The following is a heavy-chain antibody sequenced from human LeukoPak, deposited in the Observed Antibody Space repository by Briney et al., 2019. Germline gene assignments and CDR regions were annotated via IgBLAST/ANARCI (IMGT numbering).Heavy chain of an antibody. V-gene: IGHV3-23*01. Sequence: GGSLRLSCAASGFAFSNFAMSWVRQAPGKGLEWVAAMSGSGYYTYYVESVKGRFTISRDKSKNTLYVHMNSMRADDTAVYYCAKMEGQRLYDYCMDVWGRGTTVTVSS. CDR3: AKMEGQRLYDYCMDV. J-gene: IGHJ6*03. CDR1: GFAFSNFA. D-gene: IGHD3-3*01. CDR2: MSGSGYYT.